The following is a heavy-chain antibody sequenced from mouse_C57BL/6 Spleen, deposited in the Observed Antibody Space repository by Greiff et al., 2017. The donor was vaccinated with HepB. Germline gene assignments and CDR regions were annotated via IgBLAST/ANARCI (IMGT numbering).Heavy chain of an antibody. CDR3: ASIYYYGSSPYWYFDV. Sequence: DVKLVESGGGLVKPGGSLKLSCAASGFTFSSYAMSWVRQTPEKRLEWVATISDGGSYTYYPDNVKGRFTISRDNAKTNLYLQMSHLKSEDTAMYYCASIYYYGSSPYWYFDVWGTGTTVTVSS. CDR1: GFTFSSYA. D-gene: IGHD1-1*01. CDR2: ISDGGSYT. V-gene: IGHV5-4*03. J-gene: IGHJ1*03.